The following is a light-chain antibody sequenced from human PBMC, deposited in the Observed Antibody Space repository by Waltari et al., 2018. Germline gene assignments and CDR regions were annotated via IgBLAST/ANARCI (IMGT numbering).Light chain of an antibody. Sequence: SYELPQPPSVSVYPGPTARSPCSGDALPKQYAYWYQQKPGQAPLLVIYKDSERPSGIPERFSGSSSGTTVTLTISGVQAEDEADYYCQSADSSGTWVFGGGTKLTVL. CDR3: QSADSSGTWV. CDR2: KDS. CDR1: ALPKQY. J-gene: IGLJ3*02. V-gene: IGLV3-25*03.